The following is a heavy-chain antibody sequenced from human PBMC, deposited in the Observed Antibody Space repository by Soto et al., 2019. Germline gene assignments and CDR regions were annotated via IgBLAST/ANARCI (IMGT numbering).Heavy chain of an antibody. V-gene: IGHV1-69*01. CDR1: GGTFSSYA. CDR3: ARAEAYYYDSSGYYTLGY. J-gene: IGHJ4*02. Sequence: QVQLVQSGAEVKKPGSSVKVSCKASGGTFSSYAISWVRQAPGQGLEWMGGINPSFGPANYAQKFQGRVTVTADESTSTAYIELSSLGSEDTAVYYCARAEAYYYDSSGYYTLGYWGQGTLVTVSS. CDR2: INPSFGPA. D-gene: IGHD3-22*01.